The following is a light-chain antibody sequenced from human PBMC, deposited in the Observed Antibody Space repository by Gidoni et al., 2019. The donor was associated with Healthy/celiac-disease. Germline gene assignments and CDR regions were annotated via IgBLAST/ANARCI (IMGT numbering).Light chain of an antibody. V-gene: IGLV2-14*01. CDR3: SSHTSSSTVV. CDR1: SSYVGGYNY. CDR2: EVS. J-gene: IGLJ2*01. Sequence: QSALTQPASVSGSPGQSITISCTGTSSYVGGYNYVSWYHQHPGKAPKLMIYEVSNRPSGVSNRFSGSKSGNTASLTISGLQAEDEADYYCSSHTSSSTVVFGGGTKLTVL.